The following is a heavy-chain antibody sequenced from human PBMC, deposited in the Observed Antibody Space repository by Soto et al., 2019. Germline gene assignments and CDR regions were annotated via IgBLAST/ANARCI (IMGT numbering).Heavy chain of an antibody. CDR2: MSYDGRNK. V-gene: IGHV3-30*18. CDR3: VKHALAVGGTTILASAD. CDR1: GLRFGGLG. J-gene: IGHJ1*01. D-gene: IGHD1-26*01. Sequence: PGGSLRLSSAVSGLRFGGLGMCWVRQAPGKGLEWVAIMSYDGRNKYYVDSVKGRFTISRDNSKNTLYLQMNSLTTEDTAVYYCVKHALAVGGTTILASADWGKGTLDT.